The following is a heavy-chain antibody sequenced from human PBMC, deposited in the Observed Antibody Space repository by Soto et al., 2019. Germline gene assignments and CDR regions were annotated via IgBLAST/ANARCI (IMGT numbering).Heavy chain of an antibody. D-gene: IGHD3-10*01. J-gene: IGHJ3*02. Sequence: SETLSLTCAVSGGSISSGGCYWSWIRQPPGKCLEWIGNIYSRGSTYYNPSLRSRVTISVDTSKNQFSLNLGSVTAADTAVYFCARHYYGSGSYSARPNDAFDIWGQGTMVTV. CDR3: ARHYYGSGSYSARPNDAFDI. CDR2: IYSRGST. CDR1: GGSISSGGCY. V-gene: IGHV4-30-4*08.